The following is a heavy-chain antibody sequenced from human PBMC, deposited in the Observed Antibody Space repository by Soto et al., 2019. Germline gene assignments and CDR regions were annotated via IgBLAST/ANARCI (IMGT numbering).Heavy chain of an antibody. V-gene: IGHV4-59*01. CDR1: GGSMISYY. CDR3: ARQYGDYVRGAFDI. J-gene: IGHJ3*02. Sequence: SETLSLTCTVSGGSMISYYWSWIRQPPGRGLEWIGFIYYAGSTKYNPSLNSRVTISVDTSKNQFSLKLSSVTAADTAVYYCARQYGDYVRGAFDIWGQGTMVTVSS. CDR2: IYYAGST. D-gene: IGHD4-17*01.